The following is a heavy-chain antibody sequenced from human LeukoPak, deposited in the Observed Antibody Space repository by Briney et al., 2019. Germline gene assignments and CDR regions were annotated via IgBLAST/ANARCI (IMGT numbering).Heavy chain of an antibody. CDR3: ARGQWEYSSFDY. Sequence: KPSETLSLTCTVSGGSISSYYWSWIRQPPGKGLEWIGEINHSGSTNYNPSLKSRVTISVDTYKNQFSLKLSSVTAADTAVYYCARGQWEYSSFDYWGQGTLVTVSS. V-gene: IGHV4-34*01. J-gene: IGHJ4*02. D-gene: IGHD6-6*01. CDR1: GGSISSYY. CDR2: INHSGST.